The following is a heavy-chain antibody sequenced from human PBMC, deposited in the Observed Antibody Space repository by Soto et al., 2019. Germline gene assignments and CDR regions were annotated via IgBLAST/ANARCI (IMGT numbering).Heavy chain of an antibody. Sequence: GGSLRLSCASSGFTFDDYAMHWVRQAPGKGLEWVSGISWNSGSIGYADSVKGRFTISRDNAKNSLYLQMNSLRAEDTAVYYCARTTMIVAPFDYWGQGTLVTVSS. CDR2: ISWNSGSI. CDR3: ARTTMIVAPFDY. D-gene: IGHD3-22*01. J-gene: IGHJ4*02. V-gene: IGHV3-9*01. CDR1: GFTFDDYA.